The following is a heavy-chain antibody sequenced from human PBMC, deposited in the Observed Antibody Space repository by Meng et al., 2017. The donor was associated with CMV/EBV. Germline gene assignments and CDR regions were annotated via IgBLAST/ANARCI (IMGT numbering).Heavy chain of an antibody. CDR1: GFTFSSYA. CDR3: AKDHYDFWSGIYYYGMDV. CDR2: ISGSGGST. Sequence: GESLKISCAASGFTFSSYAMSWVHQAPGKGLEWVSAISGSGGSTYYADSVKGRFTISRDNSKNTLYLQMNSLRAEDTAVYYCAKDHYDFWSGIYYYGMDVWGQGTTVTVSS. J-gene: IGHJ6*02. V-gene: IGHV3-23*01. D-gene: IGHD3-3*01.